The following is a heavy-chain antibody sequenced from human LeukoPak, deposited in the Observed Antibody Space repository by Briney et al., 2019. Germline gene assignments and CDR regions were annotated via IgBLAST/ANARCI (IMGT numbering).Heavy chain of an antibody. V-gene: IGHV1-2*02. CDR2: INPNSGDT. D-gene: IGHD6-19*01. Sequence: ASVKVSCEASGYAFTSYGITWVRQAPGQGLEWMGWINPNSGDTNYSQKFQGRVSMTRDTSINTAYMELSRLTSDDTAVYYCARDLYSSGWTDAFDIWGQGTIVTVSS. CDR3: ARDLYSSGWTDAFDI. CDR1: GYAFTSYG. J-gene: IGHJ3*02.